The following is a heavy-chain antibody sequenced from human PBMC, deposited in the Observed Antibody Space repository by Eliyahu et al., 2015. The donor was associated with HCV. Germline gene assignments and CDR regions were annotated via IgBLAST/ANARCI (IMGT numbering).Heavy chain of an antibody. CDR3: ARVSGDIVVVPAAIGAYYYYGMDV. J-gene: IGHJ6*02. Sequence: QVQLVQSGAEVKKPGASVKVSCKASGYTFTSYGISWVRQAPGQGLEWMGWISAYNGNTNYAQKLQGRVTMTTDTSTSTAYMELRSLRSDDTAVYYCARVSGDIVVVPAAIGAYYYYGMDVWGQGTTVTVSS. V-gene: IGHV1-18*01. CDR2: ISAYNGNT. CDR1: GYTFTSYG. D-gene: IGHD2-2*02.